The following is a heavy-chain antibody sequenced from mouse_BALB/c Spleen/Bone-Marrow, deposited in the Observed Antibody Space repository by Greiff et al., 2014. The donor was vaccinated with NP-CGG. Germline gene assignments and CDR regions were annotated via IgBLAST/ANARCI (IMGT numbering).Heavy chain of an antibody. CDR2: IHPGSGNT. CDR3: IRGNYRYSWFAY. Sequence: QVQLKESGAELVRPGASVKLSCKALGYTFTGYEMHWVKQTPVNGLEWIGAIHPGSGNTAYNQKFKGKATLTADKSSSTAYMELSSLTSEDSAVYYCIRGNYRYSWFAYWGQGTLVTVSA. CDR1: GYTFTGYE. V-gene: IGHV1-15*01. J-gene: IGHJ3*01. D-gene: IGHD2-14*01.